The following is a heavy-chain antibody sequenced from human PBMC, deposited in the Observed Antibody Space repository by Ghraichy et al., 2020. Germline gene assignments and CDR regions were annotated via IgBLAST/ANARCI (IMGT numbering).Heavy chain of an antibody. V-gene: IGHV3-23*01. CDR1: GFTFSSFA. D-gene: IGHD4-23*01. CDR2: ISVNGDTT. Sequence: GGSLRLSCAASGFTFSSFAMSWARQAPGKGLEWVSAISVNGDTTYYADSVKGRFTISRDISKNTLYLQMNSLRSEDTAVYYCAKVVTNHLGVDGYYFYYWGRGNLVTVAS. CDR3: AKVVTNHLGVDGYYFYY. J-gene: IGHJ4*02.